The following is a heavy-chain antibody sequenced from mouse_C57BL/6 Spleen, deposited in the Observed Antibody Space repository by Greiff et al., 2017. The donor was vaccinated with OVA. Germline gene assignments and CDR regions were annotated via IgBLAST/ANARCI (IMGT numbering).Heavy chain of an antibody. CDR1: GFTFSSYA. CDR2: ISSGGDYI. CDR3: TRENYGSSYGRYYFDY. V-gene: IGHV5-9-1*02. J-gene: IGHJ2*01. Sequence: DVHLVESGEGLVKPGGSLKLSCAASGFTFSSYAMSWVRQTPEKRLEWVAYISSGGDYIYYADTVKGRFTISRDNARNTLYLQMSSLKSEDTAMYYCTRENYGSSYGRYYFDYWGQGTTLTVSS. D-gene: IGHD1-1*01.